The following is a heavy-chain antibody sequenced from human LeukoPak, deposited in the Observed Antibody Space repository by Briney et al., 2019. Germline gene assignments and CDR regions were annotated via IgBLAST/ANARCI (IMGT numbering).Heavy chain of an antibody. CDR2: VYHSGST. J-gene: IGHJ2*01. V-gene: IGHV4-38-2*02. Sequence: SETLSLTCTVSGYSISSTYYWGWIRQPPGKGLEWIGTVYHSGSTYYKPSLKSRVTISVDTSMNQFSLNLSSVTAADTAVYYCARDISPSGYCSGGSCTEYFDLWGRGTLVTVSS. CDR1: GYSISSTYY. D-gene: IGHD2-15*01. CDR3: ARDISPSGYCSGGSCTEYFDL.